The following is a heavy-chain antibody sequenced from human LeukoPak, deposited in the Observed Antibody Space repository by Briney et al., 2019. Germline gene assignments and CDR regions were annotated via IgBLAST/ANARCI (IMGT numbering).Heavy chain of an antibody. V-gene: IGHV1-69*04. CDR1: GGTFSSYA. D-gene: IGHD3-9*01. CDR3: ARESYDILTGYGNWFDP. CDR2: IIPILGIA. J-gene: IGHJ5*02. Sequence: SVKVSCKASGGTFSSYAISWVRQAPGQGLEWMGRIIPILGIANYAQKFQGRVTITADKSTSTAYMELSSLRSEDTAVYYCARESYDILTGYGNWFDPWGQGTLVTVSS.